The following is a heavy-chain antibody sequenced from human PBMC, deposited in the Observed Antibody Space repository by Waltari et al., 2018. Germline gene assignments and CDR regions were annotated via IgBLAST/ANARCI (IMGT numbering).Heavy chain of an antibody. CDR2: INHSGST. V-gene: IGHV4-34*01. CDR3: ARQFSSGWYSEY. CDR1: GGCFSGYY. J-gene: IGHJ4*02. Sequence: QVQLQQWGAGLLKPSETLSLTCAVYGGCFSGYYWSWIRQSPGKGLEWIGEINHSGSTNYNPSLKSRVTISVDTSKNQFSLKVSSVTAADTAVYYCARQFSSGWYSEYWGQGTLVAVSS. D-gene: IGHD6-19*01.